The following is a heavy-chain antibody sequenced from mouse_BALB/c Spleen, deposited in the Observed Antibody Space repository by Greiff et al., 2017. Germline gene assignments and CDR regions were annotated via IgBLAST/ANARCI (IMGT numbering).Heavy chain of an antibody. CDR1: GYSITSDYA. Sequence: EVQLQQSGPGLVKPSQSLSLTCTVTGYSITSDYAWNWIRQFPGNKLEWMGYISYSGSTSYNPSLKSRISITRDTSKNQFFLQLNSVTTEDTATYYCARSVTTVYAMDYWGQGTSVTVSS. CDR2: ISYSGST. D-gene: IGHD1-1*01. V-gene: IGHV3-2*02. CDR3: ARSVTTVYAMDY. J-gene: IGHJ4*01.